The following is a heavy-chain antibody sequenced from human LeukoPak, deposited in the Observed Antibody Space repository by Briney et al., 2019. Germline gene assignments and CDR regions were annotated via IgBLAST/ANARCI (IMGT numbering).Heavy chain of an antibody. CDR2: IKKDGGEI. D-gene: IGHD6-13*01. J-gene: IGHJ4*02. Sequence: GGSLRLSCAASGFNFSSHWMSWVRQAPGKGVEWVANIKKDGGEIFYADSVKGRFTIFRDNAKNALYLQMSSLRGEDTALYYCARDRRAASAPDYWGQGTLVTVSS. CDR3: ARDRRAASAPDY. V-gene: IGHV3-7*01. CDR1: GFNFSSHW.